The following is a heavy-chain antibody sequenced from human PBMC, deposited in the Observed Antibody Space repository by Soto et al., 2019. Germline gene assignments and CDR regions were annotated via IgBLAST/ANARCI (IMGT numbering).Heavy chain of an antibody. CDR3: ARGITVSDYYYYGMDV. V-gene: IGHV1-69*02. J-gene: IGHJ6*02. D-gene: IGHD6-19*01. Sequence: SVKVSCKASGGTFSSYTISWVRQAPGQGLEWMGRIIPILGIANYAQKFQGRVTITADKSTSTAYMELSSLRSDDTAVYYCARGITVSDYYYYGMDVWGQGTTVTVSS. CDR2: IIPILGIA. CDR1: GGTFSSYT.